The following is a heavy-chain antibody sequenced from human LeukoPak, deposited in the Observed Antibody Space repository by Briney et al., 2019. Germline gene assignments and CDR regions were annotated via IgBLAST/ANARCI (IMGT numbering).Heavy chain of an antibody. Sequence: GGTLRLSCAASGFTFSSYTMIWVRQAPGKGPEWVSAISGNAGATNYADSVRGRFTISRDNSNNALYLQVNSLRAEDTAIYYCAKNEGTNGGYFDSWGQGTLVTVSS. CDR1: GFTFSSYT. CDR3: AKNEGTNGGYFDS. CDR2: ISGNAGAT. V-gene: IGHV3-23*01. J-gene: IGHJ4*02. D-gene: IGHD1-1*01.